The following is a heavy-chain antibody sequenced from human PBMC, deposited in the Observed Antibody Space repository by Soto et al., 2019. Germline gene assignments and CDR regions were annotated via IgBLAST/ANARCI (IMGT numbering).Heavy chain of an antibody. CDR3: ARDNWNSY. Sequence: EVQLVESGGGLVQPGGSLRLSCVASGFTFNIYWXHWVRQAPGKGLEWVSRIDNDGSATTYADSVKGRFTISRDNAKNTLFLQMNTLRVDDTAVYYCARDNWNSYWGQGTLVTVSS. J-gene: IGHJ4*02. CDR2: IDNDGSAT. V-gene: IGHV3-74*01. CDR1: GFTFNIYW. D-gene: IGHD1-1*01.